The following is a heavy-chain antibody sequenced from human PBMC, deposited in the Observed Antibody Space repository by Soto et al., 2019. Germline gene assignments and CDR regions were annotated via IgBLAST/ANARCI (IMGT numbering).Heavy chain of an antibody. CDR3: ARAFYGMDV. CDR2: IDWEDTK. V-gene: IGHV2-70*04. CDR1: GFSLSGTGMR. Sequence: LVNPTQTLTLTCTVSGFSLSGTGMRVTWIRQPPGKALEWLARIDWEDTKLYSTSLKTRLTISKDTSKNQVVLTMTNMDPADTATYYCARAFYGMDVWGQGTTVTVSS. J-gene: IGHJ6*02.